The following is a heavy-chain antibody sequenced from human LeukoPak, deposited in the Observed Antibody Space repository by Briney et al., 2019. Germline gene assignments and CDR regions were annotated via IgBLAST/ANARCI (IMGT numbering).Heavy chain of an antibody. CDR1: GFTFSNYW. CDR3: ASLNNDDY. J-gene: IGHJ4*02. CDR2: IKNDGSKK. V-gene: IGHV3-7*01. D-gene: IGHD1-1*01. Sequence: GGSLRLSCAASGFTFSNYWMSWVRQAPGKGLEWVANIKNDGSKKYYVDSVKGRFTISRDNAKNSLYLQMNSLRVEDTAVYYCASLNNDDYWGQGTLVTVSS.